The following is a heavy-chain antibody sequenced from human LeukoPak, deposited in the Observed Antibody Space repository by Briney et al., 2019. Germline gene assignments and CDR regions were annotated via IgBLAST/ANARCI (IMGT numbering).Heavy chain of an antibody. CDR2: IYYSGST. CDR1: GGSISSYY. V-gene: IGHV4-59*01. J-gene: IGHJ3*02. Sequence: HPSETLSLTCTVSGGSISSYYWSWIRQPPGKGLEWIGYIYYSGSTNYNPSLKSRVTISVDTSKNRFSLKLSSVTAADTAVYYCARSRLGDYDAFDIWGQGTMVTVSS. D-gene: IGHD4-17*01. CDR3: ARSRLGDYDAFDI.